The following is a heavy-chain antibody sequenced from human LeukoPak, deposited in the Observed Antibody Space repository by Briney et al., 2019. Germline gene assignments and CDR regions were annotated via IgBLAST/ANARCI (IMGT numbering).Heavy chain of an antibody. D-gene: IGHD2-2*01. CDR1: GFTFSSNA. Sequence: GGSLRLSCAASGFTFSSNAMTWVRQAPGKGLEWVSAISTSGDNTYYADSVRGRFTISRDNSKNTLYLQMNSLRADDTAVYYCARKVYHRFDYWGQGTLVTVSS. CDR3: ARKVYHRFDY. CDR2: ISTSGDNT. J-gene: IGHJ4*02. V-gene: IGHV3-23*01.